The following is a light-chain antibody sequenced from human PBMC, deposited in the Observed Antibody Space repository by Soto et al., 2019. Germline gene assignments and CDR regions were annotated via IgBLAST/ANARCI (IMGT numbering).Light chain of an antibody. CDR2: KAI. J-gene: IGKJ2*01. CDR3: QRYNDFQYI. CDR1: QSISTW. V-gene: IGKV1-5*03. Sequence: DIQMTQSPSKLSASVGDRVTITCRASQSISTWLAWYQQKPGKAPKLLIYKAINLQSGVPSRFSGSGSGTEFSLTISSLHPDDFAAYYCQRYNDFQYIFGQGTKLEMK.